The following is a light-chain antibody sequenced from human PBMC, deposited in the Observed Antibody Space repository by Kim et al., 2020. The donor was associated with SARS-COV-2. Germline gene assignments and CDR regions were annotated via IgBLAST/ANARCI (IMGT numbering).Light chain of an antibody. CDR2: DVS. CDR3: SSYTSSSTFV. V-gene: IGLV2-14*01. Sequence: QSALTQPASVSGSPGQSITISCTGTSSDVGGYNYVSWYQQHPGKAPKLMIYDVSKRPSGVSNRFSGSKSGNTASLTISGIQAEDEADYYCSSYTSSSTFVFVGGTQLTVL. CDR1: SSDVGGYNY. J-gene: IGLJ3*02.